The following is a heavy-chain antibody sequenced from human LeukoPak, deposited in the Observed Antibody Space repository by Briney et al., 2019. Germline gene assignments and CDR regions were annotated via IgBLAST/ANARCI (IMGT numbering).Heavy chain of an antibody. Sequence: PSETLSLTCTVSGDSISSYYWSWIRQPPGKGLEWIGYIYYSGSTNYNPSLKSRVTISVDTSKNQFSLKLSSVTAADTAVYYCARTDFWSAPFDYWGQGTLVTVSS. J-gene: IGHJ4*02. CDR2: IYYSGST. V-gene: IGHV4-59*01. D-gene: IGHD3-3*01. CDR3: ARTDFWSAPFDY. CDR1: GDSISSYY.